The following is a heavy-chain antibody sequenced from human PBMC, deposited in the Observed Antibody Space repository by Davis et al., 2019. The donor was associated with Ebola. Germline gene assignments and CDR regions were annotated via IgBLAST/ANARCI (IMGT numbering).Heavy chain of an antibody. J-gene: IGHJ4*02. CDR1: GGSISSYY. CDR3: ARGFNDFWSGYYTGYFDY. Sequence: PSETLSLTCTVSGGSISSYYWSWIRQPAGKGLEWIGRIYTSGSTNYNPSLKSRVTMSVDTSKNQFSLKLSSVTAADTAVYYCARGFNDFWSGYYTGYFDYWGQGTLVTVSS. V-gene: IGHV4-4*07. CDR2: IYTSGST. D-gene: IGHD3-3*01.